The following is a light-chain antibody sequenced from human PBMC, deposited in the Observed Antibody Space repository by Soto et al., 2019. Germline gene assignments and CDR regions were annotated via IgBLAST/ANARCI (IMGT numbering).Light chain of an antibody. V-gene: IGKV3-20*01. Sequence: EIVLTQSPGTLSLSPGERATLSCRASQSVINSYLAWYQHKPGQAPRLLISDASRRATGIPDRFSGSGSGTDFTITISRLEPEDFAVYYCHQYGSSLPYTFGQGTKLEIK. J-gene: IGKJ2*01. CDR2: DAS. CDR1: QSVINSY. CDR3: HQYGSSLPYT.